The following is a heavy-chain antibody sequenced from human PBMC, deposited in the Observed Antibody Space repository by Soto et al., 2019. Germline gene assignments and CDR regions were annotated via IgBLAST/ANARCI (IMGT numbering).Heavy chain of an antibody. Sequence: GSLRLSCAASGFTVISNYMSWVRQAPGKGLEWVSVIYSGGSTYYADSVKGRFTISRHNSKNTLYLQMNSLRAEDTAVYYCARANDILTGYYYDYWGRGTLVTVSS. D-gene: IGHD3-9*01. J-gene: IGHJ4*02. CDR3: ARANDILTGYYYDY. CDR1: GFTVISNY. V-gene: IGHV3-53*04. CDR2: IYSGGST.